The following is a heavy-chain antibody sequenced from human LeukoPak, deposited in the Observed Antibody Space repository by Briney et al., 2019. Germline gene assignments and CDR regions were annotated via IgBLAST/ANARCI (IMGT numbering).Heavy chain of an antibody. J-gene: IGHJ3*02. V-gene: IGHV4-39*01. CDR3: ARHGSSYHYDSSGERAFDI. CDR2: MYYSGST. D-gene: IGHD3-22*01. CDR1: GGSTSSSTYY. Sequence: PSETLSLTCTVSGGSTSSSTYYWGWIRQPPGKGLEWIGSMYYSGSTEYNPSLKSRATISVDTSKNHFSLKLSSVTAADTAVYYCARHGSSYHYDSSGERAFDIWGQGTMVTVSS.